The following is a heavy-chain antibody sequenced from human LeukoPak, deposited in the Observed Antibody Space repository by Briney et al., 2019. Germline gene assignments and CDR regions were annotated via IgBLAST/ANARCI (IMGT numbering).Heavy chain of an antibody. CDR2: IYSGGST. J-gene: IGHJ4*02. Sequence: GGSLRLSCAASGFTVSGNYMSWVRQAPGKGLEWVSVIYSGGSTYYADSVKGRFTISRDNSKNTLYLQMNSLRAEDTAVYYCTYSSGYYYSFDYWGQGTLVTVSS. CDR1: GFTVSGNY. CDR3: TYSSGYYYSFDY. D-gene: IGHD3-22*01. V-gene: IGHV3-53*01.